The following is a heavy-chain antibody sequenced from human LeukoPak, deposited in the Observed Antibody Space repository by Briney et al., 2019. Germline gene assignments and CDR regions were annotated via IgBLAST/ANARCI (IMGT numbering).Heavy chain of an antibody. CDR1: GFTVSSNY. CDR2: IYSGGST. D-gene: IGHD3-10*01. Sequence: GGSLRLSCAASGFTVSSNYMSWVRQAPGKGLEWVSVIYSGGSTYYADSVKGRFTISRDNSKNTLYLQMNSLRAEDTAVYYCAREGRTYYYGSGSLYYFDYWGQGTLVTVSS. CDR3: AREGRTYYYGSGSLYYFDY. J-gene: IGHJ4*02. V-gene: IGHV3-66*01.